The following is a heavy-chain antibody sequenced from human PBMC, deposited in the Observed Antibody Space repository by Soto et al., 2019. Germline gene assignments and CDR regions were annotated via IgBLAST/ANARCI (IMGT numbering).Heavy chain of an antibody. D-gene: IGHD3-10*01. Sequence: EVQLVESGGCLVQPGGSLRLSCAASGFTFSSYWMSWVRQAPGKGLEWVANIKQDGSEKYYVDSVKGRFTISRDNAKNSLYMQSNSLRAEDTAVYYCARRVLYYYGSGSYYNGYYFDYWVQGTLVTVSS. CDR3: ARRVLYYYGSGSYYNGYYFDY. CDR1: GFTFSSYW. J-gene: IGHJ4*02. V-gene: IGHV3-7*01. CDR2: IKQDGSEK.